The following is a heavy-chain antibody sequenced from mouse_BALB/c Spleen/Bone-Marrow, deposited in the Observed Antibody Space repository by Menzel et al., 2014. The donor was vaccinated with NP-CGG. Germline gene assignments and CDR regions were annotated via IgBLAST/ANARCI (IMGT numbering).Heavy chain of an antibody. CDR3: ARGGGWLLSFDY. CDR1: GFTFSSYA. J-gene: IGHJ2*01. Sequence: VQLKESGGGLVKPGGSLKLSCAASGFTFSSYAMSWVRQTPEKRLEWVASISSGGSTYYPDSVKGRFTISRGNARNILYLQMSSLRSEDTAMYYCARGGGWLLSFDYWGQGTTLTVSS. V-gene: IGHV5-6-5*01. D-gene: IGHD2-3*01. CDR2: ISSGGST.